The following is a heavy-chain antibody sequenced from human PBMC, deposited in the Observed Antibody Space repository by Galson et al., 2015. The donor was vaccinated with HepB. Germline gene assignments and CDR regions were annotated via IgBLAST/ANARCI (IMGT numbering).Heavy chain of an antibody. D-gene: IGHD2-15*01. CDR1: GFTFSSYG. CDR2: IWYDGSNK. CDR3: AGSYCSGGSCYSGNFDY. Sequence: SLRLSCAVSGFTFSSYGMHWVRQAPGKGLEWVAVIWYDGSNKYYADSVKGRFTISRDNSKNTLYLQMNSLRAEDTAVYYCAGSYCSGGSCYSGNFDYWGQGTLVTVSP. V-gene: IGHV3-33*08. J-gene: IGHJ4*02.